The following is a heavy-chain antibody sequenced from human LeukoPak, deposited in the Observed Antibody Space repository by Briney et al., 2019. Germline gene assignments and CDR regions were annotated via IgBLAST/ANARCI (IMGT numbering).Heavy chain of an antibody. CDR3: AETYYYDSSGPLEDY. J-gene: IGHJ4*02. Sequence: PSETLSLTCAVYGGSFIGYYWSWGRQPPGKGLEWVGEINHSGSTNYNPSLKSRVTISVDTSKNQFFLKLSSVTAADTAVYYCAETYYYDSSGPLEDYWGQGTLVTVSS. D-gene: IGHD3-22*01. CDR2: INHSGST. V-gene: IGHV4-34*01. CDR1: GGSFIGYY.